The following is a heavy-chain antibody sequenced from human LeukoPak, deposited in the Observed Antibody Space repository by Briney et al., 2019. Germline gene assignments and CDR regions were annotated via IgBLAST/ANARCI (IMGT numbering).Heavy chain of an antibody. CDR2: IYYSGST. Sequence: SETLSLTCTVSGGSISSYYWSWIRQPPGKGLEWIGYIYYSGSTNYNPSLKSRVTISVDTSKNQFSLKLSSVTAADTAVYYCATGRDIVATTPWGQGTLVTVSS. J-gene: IGHJ5*02. CDR3: ATGRDIVATTP. CDR1: GGSISSYY. D-gene: IGHD5-12*01. V-gene: IGHV4-59*01.